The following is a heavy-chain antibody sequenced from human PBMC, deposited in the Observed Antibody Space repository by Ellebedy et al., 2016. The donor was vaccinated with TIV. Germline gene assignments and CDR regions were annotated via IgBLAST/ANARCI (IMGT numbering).Heavy chain of an antibody. CDR3: ARAAEYYDGSAYYPHYFDY. CDR1: GFTSDDYG. D-gene: IGHD3-22*01. V-gene: IGHV3-20*01. J-gene: IGHJ4*02. Sequence: GGSLRLSXAASGFTSDDYGMSWVRQAPGKGLEWVSGINWNGDVTGHADSVKGRFTISRDNAKNSLYLQMNSLRAEDTALYHCARAAEYYDGSAYYPHYFDYWGQGILVTVSA. CDR2: INWNGDVT.